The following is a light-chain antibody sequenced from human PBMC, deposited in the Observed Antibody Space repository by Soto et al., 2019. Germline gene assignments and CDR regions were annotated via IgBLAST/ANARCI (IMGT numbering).Light chain of an antibody. J-gene: IGKJ1*01. CDR3: QQYGSWT. CDR2: GAS. V-gene: IGKV3-20*01. CDR1: QSVNIS. Sequence: IVLTQSPATLSLSEGERATLSCRASQSVNISLAWYQQKPGQAPRLLIYGASSRATGIPDSFSGSGSGTDFTLTICRLEPEAFAVYYCQQYGSWTFGQGTKVDI.